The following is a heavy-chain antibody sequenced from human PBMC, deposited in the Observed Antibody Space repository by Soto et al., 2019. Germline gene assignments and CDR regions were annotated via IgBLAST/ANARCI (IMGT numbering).Heavy chain of an antibody. CDR1: GGTFRRVA. CDR3: AMARSMIGMRDFDK. CDR2: IIPILGKT. J-gene: IGHJ3*02. V-gene: IGHV1-69*11. D-gene: IGHD3-16*01. Sequence: QVQLVQSGAEVKKPGSSGNVSCKASGGTFRRVAINWVRQAPGHGLEWMGGIIPILGKTNYAQTFRGRVALAADEYTSTAYMALSSLRSKDTAMYYCAMARSMIGMRDFDKWGQGTMVTVSS.